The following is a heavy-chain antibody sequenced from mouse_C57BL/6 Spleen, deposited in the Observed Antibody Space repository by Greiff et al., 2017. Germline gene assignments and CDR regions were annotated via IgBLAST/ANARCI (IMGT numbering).Heavy chain of an antibody. CDR2: IYPRDGST. Sequence: QVQLQQSGPELVKPGASVKLSCKASGYTFTSYDINWVKQRPGQGLEWIGWIYPRDGSTTYNEKFKGKDTLTVDPSSSTAYMELHSLTSEDSAVYFCARRGLRRYFDVWGTGTTVTVSS. CDR3: ARRGLRRYFDV. J-gene: IGHJ1*03. CDR1: GYTFTSYD. V-gene: IGHV1-85*01. D-gene: IGHD2-2*01.